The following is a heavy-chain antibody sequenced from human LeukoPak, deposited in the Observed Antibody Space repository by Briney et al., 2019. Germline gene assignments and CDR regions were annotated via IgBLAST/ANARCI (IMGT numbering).Heavy chain of an antibody. Sequence: SETLSLTCTVSGGSISSSSYYWGWIRQPPGKGLEWIGSIYYSGSTYYNPSLKSRVTISVDTSKNQFSLKLSSVTAADTAVYYCARVYYSSSYDYWYFDLWGRGALVTVSS. J-gene: IGHJ2*01. CDR3: ARVYYSSSYDYWYFDL. D-gene: IGHD6-13*01. CDR2: IYYSGST. CDR1: GGSISSSSYY. V-gene: IGHV4-39*07.